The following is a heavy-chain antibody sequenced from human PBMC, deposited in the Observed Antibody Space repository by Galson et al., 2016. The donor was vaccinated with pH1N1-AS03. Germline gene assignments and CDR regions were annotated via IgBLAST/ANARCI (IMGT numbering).Heavy chain of an antibody. J-gene: IGHJ4*02. CDR3: ASKSPGDGYYFDD. D-gene: IGHD3-10*01. CDR1: GYTLSELS. Sequence: SVKVSCKVSGYTLSELSMYWVRQAPGKGLEWLGGLHPEDDKMIYAQRFQGRITMTEDKSTDTAYMELSSLTSEDTATYYCASKSPGDGYYFDDWGQGTLVTVRS. CDR2: LHPEDDKM. V-gene: IGHV1-24*01.